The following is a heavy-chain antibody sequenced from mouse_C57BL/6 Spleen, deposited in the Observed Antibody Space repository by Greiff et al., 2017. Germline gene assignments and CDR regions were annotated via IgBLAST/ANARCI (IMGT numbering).Heavy chain of an antibody. D-gene: IGHD3-2*02. V-gene: IGHV1-22*01. CDR3: ATAQATTFFAY. CDR2: INPNNGGT. J-gene: IGHJ3*01. CDR1: GYTFTDYN. Sequence: VQLQQSGPELVKPGASVKMSCKASGYTFTDYNMHWVKQSHGKSLEWIGYINPNNGGTSYNQKFKGKATLTVNKSSSTAYMELRSLTSEDSAVYYCATAQATTFFAYWGQGTLVTVSA.